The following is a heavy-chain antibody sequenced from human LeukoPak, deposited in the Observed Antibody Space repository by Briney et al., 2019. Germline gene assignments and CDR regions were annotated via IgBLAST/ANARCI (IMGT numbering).Heavy chain of an antibody. Sequence: PSETLSLTCTVSGGSISSSSYYWGWIRQPPGKGLEWIGSAYYSGSTYHNPSLKSRVTISVDTSKNQFSLKLSSVTAADTAVYYCARFSRGYSYGRVDYWGQGTLVTVSS. V-gene: IGHV4-39*01. J-gene: IGHJ4*02. CDR2: AYYSGST. D-gene: IGHD5-18*01. CDR3: ARFSRGYSYGRVDY. CDR1: GGSISSSSYY.